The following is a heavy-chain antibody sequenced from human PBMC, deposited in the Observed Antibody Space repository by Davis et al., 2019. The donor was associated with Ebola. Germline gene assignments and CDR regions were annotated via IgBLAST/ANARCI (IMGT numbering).Heavy chain of an antibody. CDR1: GYTFTSYA. D-gene: IGHD1-14*01. J-gene: IGHJ6*02. CDR2: INAGNGNT. CDR3: ARDLITTPLDV. Sequence: AASVKVSCKASGYTFTSYAMHWVRQAPGQRLEWMGWINAGNGNTKYSQKLQGRVTMTTDTSTSTAYMELRSLRSDDTAVYYCARDLITTPLDVWGQGTTVTVS. V-gene: IGHV1-3*01.